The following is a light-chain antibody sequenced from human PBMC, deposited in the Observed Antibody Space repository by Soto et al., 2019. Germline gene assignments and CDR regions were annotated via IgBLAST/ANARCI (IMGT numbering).Light chain of an antibody. CDR2: KAS. Sequence: DAVMTQSPLSLPVALGQPAAISCRSSQSLVYSDGNSYLNWFQQRPGQSPRRLIYKASNRDPGVPDRFSGSGSGTGFTLKITRVEAEDVGVYYCMQGTHWPWTFGQGTKVDIK. CDR1: QSLVYSDGNSY. CDR3: MQGTHWPWT. V-gene: IGKV2-30*01. J-gene: IGKJ1*01.